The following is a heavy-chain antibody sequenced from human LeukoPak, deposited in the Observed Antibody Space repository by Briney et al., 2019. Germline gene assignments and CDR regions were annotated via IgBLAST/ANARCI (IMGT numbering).Heavy chain of an antibody. CDR2: IYYTGSA. Sequence: PSETLSLTCTVSGGSISSSSAYWGWIRQPPGKGLEWIGSIYYTGSAYYNPSLKSRVTMSVDTSKNQFSLRLSSVTAADTAVYSCARHPERYSYFDYWGQGTLVTVSS. CDR3: ARHPERYSYFDY. J-gene: IGHJ4*02. D-gene: IGHD5-18*01. V-gene: IGHV4-39*01. CDR1: GGSISSSSAY.